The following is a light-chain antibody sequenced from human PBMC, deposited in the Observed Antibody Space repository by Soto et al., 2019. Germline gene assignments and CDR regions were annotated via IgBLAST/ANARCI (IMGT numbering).Light chain of an antibody. CDR1: QSITTY. Sequence: DIQMTQSPSSLSVSVGDRVTITCRASQSITTYLNWYQQKPGKAPKFLIYGASSLQSGVPSRFSGSGAGTDFTLTISSLQPEDFATYFCQQSYTTPHTFGQGTKLEIK. CDR3: QQSYTTPHT. V-gene: IGKV1-39*01. J-gene: IGKJ2*01. CDR2: GAS.